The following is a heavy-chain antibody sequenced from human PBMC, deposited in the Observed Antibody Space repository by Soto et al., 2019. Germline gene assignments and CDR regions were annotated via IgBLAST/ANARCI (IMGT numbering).Heavy chain of an antibody. Sequence: QVQLVESGGGVVQPGRSLRLSCVASGFRFSDYAMHWVRQAPGKGLEWLAVISHDGSQKYYADSVKGRFTTSRDNSIRTLYLQMNRQRAEDTAVYYCATFGDYPRDFDFWGQGTQVTVSS. CDR3: ATFGDYPRDFDF. J-gene: IGHJ4*02. CDR2: ISHDGSQK. V-gene: IGHV3-30-3*01. CDR1: GFRFSDYA. D-gene: IGHD4-17*01.